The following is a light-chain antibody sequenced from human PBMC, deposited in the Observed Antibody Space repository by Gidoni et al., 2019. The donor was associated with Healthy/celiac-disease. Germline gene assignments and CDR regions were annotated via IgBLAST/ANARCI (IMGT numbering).Light chain of an antibody. CDR2: DAS. V-gene: IGKV3-11*01. CDR3: QQRSNWPRAT. CDR1: QSVSSY. J-gene: IGKJ4*01. Sequence: EIVLTQSPATLSLSPGERATLSCRAGQSVSSYLAWYQQKPGQAPRLLIYDASNRATGIPARFSGSGSGTDFTLTISSLEPEDFAVYYCQQRSNWPRATFXGXTKVXIK.